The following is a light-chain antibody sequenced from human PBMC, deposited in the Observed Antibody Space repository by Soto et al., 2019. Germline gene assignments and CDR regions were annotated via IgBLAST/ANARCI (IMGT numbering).Light chain of an antibody. CDR2: DAS. J-gene: IGKJ2*02. Sequence: EIVLTQSPATLSLSPGERATLSCRASQSVSSYLAWYQQKPRQAPRLLIYDASSRATGIPDRFSGSGSGTDFTLTISRLEPEDYAVYHCQQYGTSPLCTFGQGTKVEIK. CDR1: QSVSSY. CDR3: QQYGTSPLCT. V-gene: IGKV3-20*01.